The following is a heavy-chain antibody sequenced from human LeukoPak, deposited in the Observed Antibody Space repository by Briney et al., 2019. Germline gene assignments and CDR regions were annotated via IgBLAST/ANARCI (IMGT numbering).Heavy chain of an antibody. V-gene: IGHV1-8*03. J-gene: IGHJ6*03. CDR2: TNPNSGNT. CDR1: GYTFTSYD. CDR3: ARGSVAAAGNYYYYYMDV. D-gene: IGHD6-13*01. Sequence: GASVKVCCKAAGYTFTSYDINWVRQATGQGLELMGWTNPNSGNTSYAQKFQGRVTITRNTSISTAYMELSSLRSEDTAVYYCARGSVAAAGNYYYYYMDVWGKGTTVTVSS.